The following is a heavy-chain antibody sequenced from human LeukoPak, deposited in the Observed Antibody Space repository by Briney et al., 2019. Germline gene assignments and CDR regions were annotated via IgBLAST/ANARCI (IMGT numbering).Heavy chain of an antibody. CDR1: GYTLTELS. D-gene: IGHD1-1*01. V-gene: IGHV1-24*01. Sequence: ASVKVSCKVSGYTLTELSMHWVRQAPRKGLEWMGGFDPEDGETIYAQKFQGRVTMTEDTSTDTAYMELSSLRSEDTAVYYCATSQSWHDVVRNAFDIWGQGTMVTVSS. CDR2: FDPEDGET. J-gene: IGHJ3*02. CDR3: ATSQSWHDVVRNAFDI.